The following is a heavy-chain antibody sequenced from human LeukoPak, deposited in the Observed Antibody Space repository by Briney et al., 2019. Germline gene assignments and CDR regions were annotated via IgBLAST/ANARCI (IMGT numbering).Heavy chain of an antibody. D-gene: IGHD1-26*01. CDR1: GFTFSSYP. V-gene: IGHV3-23*01. J-gene: IGHJ4*02. CDR3: AKYLQTSVGANDY. CDR2: ISGSGGAT. Sequence: GGSLRLSCAASGFTFSSYPMNWVRQAPGKGLEWVGVISGSGGATFYGDSVQGRFTISRDNSRDTPYLQMNSLTAEDTVVYYWAKYLQTSVGANDYCGPGTLVTASS.